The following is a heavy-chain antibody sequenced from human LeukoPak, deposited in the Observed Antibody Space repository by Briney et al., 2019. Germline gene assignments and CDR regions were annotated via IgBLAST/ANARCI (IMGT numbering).Heavy chain of an antibody. V-gene: IGHV1-69*05. Sequence: ASVKVSCKASGGTFSSYAISWVRQAPGQGLEWMGGIIPIFGTANYAQKFQGRVTITTDESTSTAYMELSSLRSEDTAVYYCARRSQCNLSTCSRGGGFDIWGQGTMVTVSS. CDR3: ARRSQCNLSTCSRGGGFDI. CDR1: GGTFSSYA. D-gene: IGHD2-2*01. J-gene: IGHJ3*02. CDR2: IIPIFGTA.